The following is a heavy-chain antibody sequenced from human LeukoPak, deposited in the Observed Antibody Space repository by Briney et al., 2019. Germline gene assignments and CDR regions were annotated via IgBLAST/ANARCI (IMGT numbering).Heavy chain of an antibody. V-gene: IGHV4-39*07. Sequence: SETLSLTCTVSGGSISSGSYYWGWIRQPPGKGLEWIGSIYYSGSTYYNPSLKSRVTISVDTSKNQFSLKLSSVTAADTALYYCARERSSSWYINWFDPWGQGTLVTVSS. D-gene: IGHD6-13*01. J-gene: IGHJ5*02. CDR1: GGSISSGSYY. CDR2: IYYSGST. CDR3: ARERSSSWYINWFDP.